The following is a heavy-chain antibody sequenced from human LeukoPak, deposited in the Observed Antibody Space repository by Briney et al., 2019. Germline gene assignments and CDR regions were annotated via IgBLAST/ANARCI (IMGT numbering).Heavy chain of an antibody. V-gene: IGHV3-30*04. CDR1: GFTFSSYA. J-gene: IGHJ4*02. D-gene: IGHD6-19*01. CDR2: ISYDGSNK. CDR3: GKDHFPYSSGSVIDF. Sequence: PGRSLRLSCAASGFTFSSYAMHWVRQAPGKGLEWVAVISYDGSNKYYADSVKDRFTISRDNSKNTLYLQMNSLRAEDTAVYYCGKDHFPYSSGSVIDFWGQGTLVTVSS.